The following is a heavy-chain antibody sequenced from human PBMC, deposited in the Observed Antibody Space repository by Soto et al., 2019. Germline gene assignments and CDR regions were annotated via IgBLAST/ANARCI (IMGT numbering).Heavy chain of an antibody. CDR3: AKDQFARGYSYGWNGMDV. D-gene: IGHD5-18*01. V-gene: IGHV3-43*01. Sequence: GGSLRLSCAASGFTFDDYTMHWVRQAPGKGLEWVSLISWDGGSTYYADSVKGRFTISRDNSKNSLYLQMNSLRTEDSALYYCAKDQFARGYSYGWNGMDVWGQGTTVTVSS. J-gene: IGHJ6*02. CDR1: GFTFDDYT. CDR2: ISWDGGST.